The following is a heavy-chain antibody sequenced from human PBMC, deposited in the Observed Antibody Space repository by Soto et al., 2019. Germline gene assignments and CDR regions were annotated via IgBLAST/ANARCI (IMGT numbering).Heavy chain of an antibody. CDR1: GGSFSGYY. CDR2: INHSGST. Sequence: SETLSLTCAVYGGSFSGYYWSWIRQPPGKGLEWIGEINHSGSTNYNPSLKSRVTISVDTSKNQFSLKLSSVTAADTAVYYCARGAPITTFGIWGQGTMVTVSS. V-gene: IGHV4-34*01. D-gene: IGHD3-3*01. J-gene: IGHJ3*02. CDR3: ARGAPITTFGI.